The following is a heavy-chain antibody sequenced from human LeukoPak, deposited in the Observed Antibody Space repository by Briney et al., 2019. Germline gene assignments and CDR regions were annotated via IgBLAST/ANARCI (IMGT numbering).Heavy chain of an antibody. Sequence: GGSLRLSCAASGFTFSSYSMNWVRQAPGKGLEWVSSISSSSSYIYYADSVKGRFTISRDNAKNSLYLQMNSLRAEDTAVYYCARLDCSSTSCYLGAFDIWGQGTMVTVSS. D-gene: IGHD2-2*01. J-gene: IGHJ3*02. CDR1: GFTFSSYS. CDR2: ISSSSSYI. V-gene: IGHV3-21*01. CDR3: ARLDCSSTSCYLGAFDI.